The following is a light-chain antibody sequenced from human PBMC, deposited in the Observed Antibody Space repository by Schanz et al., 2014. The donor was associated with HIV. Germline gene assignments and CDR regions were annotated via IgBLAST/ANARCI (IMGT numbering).Light chain of an antibody. CDR2: DAS. Sequence: EIVLTQSPATLSLSPGERATLSCRVSETINSRYLAWYQQKLGQAPRLLIYDASNRATGIPARFSGSGSGTDFTLTISCLQSEDSATYYCQQYSSYPLTFGQGTKVEVK. J-gene: IGKJ1*01. CDR1: ETINSRY. CDR3: QQYSSYPLT. V-gene: IGKV3D-7*01.